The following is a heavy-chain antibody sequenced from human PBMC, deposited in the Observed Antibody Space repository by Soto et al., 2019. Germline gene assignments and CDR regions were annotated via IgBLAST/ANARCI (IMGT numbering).Heavy chain of an antibody. J-gene: IGHJ4*02. Sequence: SETLSLTCAVSGGSISSGGYSWSWIRQPPGKGLEWIGYIYYSGSTNYNPSLKSRVTISVDTSKNQLSLKLSSVTAADTAVYYCARSSPGTGCDYWGQGTLVTVSS. D-gene: IGHD1-1*01. CDR1: GGSISSGGYS. V-gene: IGHV4-61*08. CDR2: IYYSGST. CDR3: ARSSPGTGCDY.